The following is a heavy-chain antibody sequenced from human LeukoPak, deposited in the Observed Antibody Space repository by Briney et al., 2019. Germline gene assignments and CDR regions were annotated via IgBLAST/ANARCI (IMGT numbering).Heavy chain of an antibody. CDR1: GFTFSSYW. D-gene: IGHD3-3*01. CDR2: IKQDGSEK. Sequence: GGSLRLSCAASGFTFSSYWMSWVRQAPGKGLEWVANIKQDGSEKYYVDSVKGRFTISRDNAKNSLYLQMNSLRAEDTAVYYCARAYDFWSDPYYMDVWGKGTTVTISS. J-gene: IGHJ6*03. V-gene: IGHV3-7*01. CDR3: ARAYDFWSDPYYMDV.